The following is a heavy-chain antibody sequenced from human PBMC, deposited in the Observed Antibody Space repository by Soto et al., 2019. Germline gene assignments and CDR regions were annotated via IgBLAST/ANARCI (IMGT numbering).Heavy chain of an antibody. Sequence: KPSETLSLTCTVSGGSISSYYWSWIRQPPGKGLEWIGYIYYSGSTNYNPSLKSRVTISVDTSKNQFSLKLSSVTAADTAVYYCARVGEDYGSGAKDVWGQGTTVTVSS. CDR2: IYYSGST. CDR3: ARVGEDYGSGAKDV. V-gene: IGHV4-59*01. J-gene: IGHJ6*02. CDR1: GGSISSYY. D-gene: IGHD3-10*01.